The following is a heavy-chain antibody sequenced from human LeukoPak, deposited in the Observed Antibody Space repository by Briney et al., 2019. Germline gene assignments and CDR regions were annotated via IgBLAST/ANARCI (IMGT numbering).Heavy chain of an antibody. D-gene: IGHD2-2*01. Sequence: PGGSLRLSCAASGFTFSSYGMHWVRQAPGKGLEWVAFIRYDGSNKYYADSVKGRFTISRDNSKNTLYLQMNSLRAEDTAVYYCAKERGLGSTSNYYYYMDVWGKGTTVTISS. CDR2: IRYDGSNK. CDR3: AKERGLGSTSNYYYYMDV. V-gene: IGHV3-30*02. J-gene: IGHJ6*03. CDR1: GFTFSSYG.